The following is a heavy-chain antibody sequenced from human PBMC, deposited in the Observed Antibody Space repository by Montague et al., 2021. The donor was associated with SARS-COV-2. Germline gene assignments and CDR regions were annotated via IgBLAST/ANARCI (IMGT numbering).Heavy chain of an antibody. D-gene: IGHD4-23*01. Sequence: ETLSLNCTVSGGSTTGYYWSWLRRSPGKGLEWIAYIYDGGAVNYNPSLGSRVTMSTDTSKNQFSLKVNSVTATDTAVYYCVRDHPCGGPRGAYDIWGQGTVVTVSS. CDR3: VRDHPCGGPRGAYDI. CDR1: GGSTTGYY. CDR2: IYDGGAV. V-gene: IGHV4-59*01. J-gene: IGHJ3*02.